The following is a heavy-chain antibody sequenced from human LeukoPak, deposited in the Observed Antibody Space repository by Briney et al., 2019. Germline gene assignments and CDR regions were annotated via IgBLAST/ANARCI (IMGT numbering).Heavy chain of an antibody. D-gene: IGHD1-26*01. Sequence: GESLKISCKGSRYSFTSYWIGWVRQMPGKGLEWMGIIYPGDSDTRYSPSFQGQVTISADKSISTAYLQWRSLKASDTAMYYCARQLVGATLRSAFDIWGQGTMVTVSS. CDR1: RYSFTSYW. V-gene: IGHV5-51*01. CDR2: IYPGDSDT. CDR3: ARQLVGATLRSAFDI. J-gene: IGHJ3*02.